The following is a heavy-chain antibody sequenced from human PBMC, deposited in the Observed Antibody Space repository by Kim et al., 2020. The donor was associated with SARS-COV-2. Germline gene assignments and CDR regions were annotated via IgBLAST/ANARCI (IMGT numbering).Heavy chain of an antibody. Sequence: PPLKRRVTMSVGTTKNRFSLKLSSVTAADTAVYYCARGVVVVAAAYYFDYWGQGTLVTVSS. CDR3: ARGVVVVAAAYYFDY. D-gene: IGHD2-15*01. J-gene: IGHJ4*02. V-gene: IGHV4-59*09.